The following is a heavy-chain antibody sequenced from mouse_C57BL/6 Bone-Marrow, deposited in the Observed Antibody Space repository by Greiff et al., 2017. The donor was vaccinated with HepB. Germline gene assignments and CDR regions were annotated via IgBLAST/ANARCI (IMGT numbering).Heavy chain of an antibody. J-gene: IGHJ4*01. CDR3: ARLTTGYYYAMDY. CDR2: ISSGSSTI. CDR1: GFTFSDYG. Sequence: EVKLVESGGGLVKPGGSLKLSCAASGFTFSDYGMHWVRQTPEKGLEWVAYISSGSSTIYYADTVKGRFTISRDNAKNTLFLQMTSLRSEDTAMDYCARLTTGYYYAMDYWGQGTSVTVSS. D-gene: IGHD2-1*01. V-gene: IGHV5-17*01.